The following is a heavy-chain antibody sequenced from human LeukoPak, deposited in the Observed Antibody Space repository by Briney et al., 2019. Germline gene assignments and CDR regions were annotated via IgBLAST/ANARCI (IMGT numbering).Heavy chain of an antibody. CDR1: GGSFSGYY. J-gene: IGHJ4*02. CDR2: INHSGST. D-gene: IGHD3-22*01. V-gene: IGHV4-34*01. Sequence: PSETLSLTCAVYGGSFSGYYWSWIRQPPGKGLEWIGEINHSGSTNYNPSLKSRVTISVDTSKNQFSLKLSSVTAADTAVYHCARGLGSSSGYSLDYWGQGTLVTVSS. CDR3: ARGLGSSSGYSLDY.